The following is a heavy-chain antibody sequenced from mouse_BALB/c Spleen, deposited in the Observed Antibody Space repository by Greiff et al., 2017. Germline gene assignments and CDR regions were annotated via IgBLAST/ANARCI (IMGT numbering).Heavy chain of an antibody. CDR1: GFNIKDTY. Sequence: EVKLMESGAELVKPGASVKLSCTASGFNIKDTYMHWVKQRPEQGLEWIGRIDPANGNTKYDPKFQGKATITADTSSNTAYLQLSSLTSEDTAVYYCARVPDYYAMDYWGQGTSVTVSS. V-gene: IGHV14-3*02. D-gene: IGHD5-1*01. CDR3: ARVPDYYAMDY. J-gene: IGHJ4*01. CDR2: IDPANGNT.